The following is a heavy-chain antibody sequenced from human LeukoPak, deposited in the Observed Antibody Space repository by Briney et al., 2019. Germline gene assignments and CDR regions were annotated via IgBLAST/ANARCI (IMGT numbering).Heavy chain of an antibody. Sequence: EASVKVSCMATGYTFITYDINWVRQATGRGLAWLGWMSPNNGHTGYAQKFQAGVTLTRDTSINTAYMELSSLTSENTAVYYCASNPYGTGHFDHWGQGSLVTVSS. J-gene: IGHJ5*02. D-gene: IGHD2-8*02. CDR1: GYTFITYD. CDR3: ASNPYGTGHFDH. V-gene: IGHV1-8*01. CDR2: MSPNNGHT.